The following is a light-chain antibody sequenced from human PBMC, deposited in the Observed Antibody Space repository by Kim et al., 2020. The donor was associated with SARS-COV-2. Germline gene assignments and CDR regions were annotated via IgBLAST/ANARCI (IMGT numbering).Light chain of an antibody. J-gene: IGKJ5*01. V-gene: IGKV3-11*01. CDR1: QSVGSY. Sequence: PGDRATLSCRDSQSVGSYFAWYQQKPGQPPRLLIYDASVPAPRLPPRLRGSGYGPDFTLPLDSLPPEDFVVYYCHHRRARPRRPSGQATRL. CDR2: DAS. CDR3: HHRRARPRRP.